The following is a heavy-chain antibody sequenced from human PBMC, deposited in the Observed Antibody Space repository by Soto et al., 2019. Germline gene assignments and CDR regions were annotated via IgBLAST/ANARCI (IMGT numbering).Heavy chain of an antibody. CDR2: ISYDGNNK. J-gene: IGHJ4*02. CDR1: GFTFSSYG. CDR3: AKERTRHFDY. Sequence: PGGSLRLSCAASGFTFSSYGMHWVRQAPGKGLGWVAVISYDGNNKYYADSVKGRLTISRDNSKSTVSLQMNSLRAEDTAVYYCAKERTRHFDYWGQGIPVTVSS. V-gene: IGHV3-30*18. D-gene: IGHD1-1*01.